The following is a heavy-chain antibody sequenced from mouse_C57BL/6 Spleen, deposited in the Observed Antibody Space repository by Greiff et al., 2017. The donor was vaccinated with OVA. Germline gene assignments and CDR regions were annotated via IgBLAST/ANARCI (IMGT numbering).Heavy chain of an antibody. CDR3: VRESYYYGSSYLWYFDV. J-gene: IGHJ1*03. CDR2: IRSKSNNYAT. CDR1: GFSFNTYA. V-gene: IGHV10-1*01. D-gene: IGHD1-1*01. Sequence: EVKLVESGGGLVQPKGSLKLSCAASGFSFNTYAMNWVRQAPGKGLEWVARIRSKSNNYATYYADSVKDRFTISRDDSESMLYLQMNNLKTEDTAMYYCVRESYYYGSSYLWYFDVWGTGTTVTVSS.